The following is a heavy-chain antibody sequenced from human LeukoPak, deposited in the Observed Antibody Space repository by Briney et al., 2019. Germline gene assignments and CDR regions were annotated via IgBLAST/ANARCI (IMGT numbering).Heavy chain of an antibody. CDR1: GGSISNYH. CDR2: ILSSGST. V-gene: IGHV4-4*09. Sequence: PSETLSLTCTVSGGSISNYHWNWIRQSPGKGLEWIGYILSSGSTHHNPSLTSRISLSVDTSKNQFSLKLSSVTAADTAVYYCARRVISEFSIDKGNWLDPWGQGTLVTVSS. J-gene: IGHJ5*02. D-gene: IGHD3-3*02. CDR3: ARRVISEFSIDKGNWLDP.